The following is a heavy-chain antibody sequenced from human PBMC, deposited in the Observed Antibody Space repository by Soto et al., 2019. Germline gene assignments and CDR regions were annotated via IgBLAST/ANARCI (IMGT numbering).Heavy chain of an antibody. V-gene: IGHV1-3*01. J-gene: IGHJ5*02. D-gene: IGHD3-10*01. CDR1: GYTFTSYA. CDR2: INAGNGNT. Sequence: GASVKVSCKASGYTFTSYAMHWVRQAPGQRLEWMGWINAGNGNTKYSQKFQGRVTITRDTSARTAYMELSSLRSEDTAVYYCARNYGSGSYYFLSWFDPWGQGTLVTVSS. CDR3: ARNYGSGSYYFLSWFDP.